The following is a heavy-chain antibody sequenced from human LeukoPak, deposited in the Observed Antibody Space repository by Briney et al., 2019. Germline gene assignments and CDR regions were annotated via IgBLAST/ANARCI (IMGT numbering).Heavy chain of an antibody. CDR1: GYTFTSYA. Sequence: GASVKVSCKASGYTFTSYAMHWVRQAPGQRLEWMGWINAGNGNTKYSQKFQGRVTITRDTSASTAYMELSSLRSEDTAVYYCARAIEDYYYYYGMDVWGQGTTATVSS. J-gene: IGHJ6*02. CDR3: ARAIEDYYYYYGMDV. V-gene: IGHV1-3*01. CDR2: INAGNGNT. D-gene: IGHD2-2*01.